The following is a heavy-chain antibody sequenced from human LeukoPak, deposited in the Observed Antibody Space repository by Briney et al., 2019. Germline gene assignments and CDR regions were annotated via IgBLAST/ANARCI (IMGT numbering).Heavy chain of an antibody. V-gene: IGHV1-69*04. CDR3: ARGNYGDYTGQNWFDP. Sequence: SVKVSCKASGGTFSSYAISWVRQAPGQGLEWMGRIIPIFGIANYTQKFQGRVTITADKSTSTAYMELSSLRSEDTAVYYCARGNYGDYTGQNWFDPWGQGTLVTVSS. CDR2: IIPIFGIA. J-gene: IGHJ5*02. CDR1: GGTFSSYA. D-gene: IGHD4-17*01.